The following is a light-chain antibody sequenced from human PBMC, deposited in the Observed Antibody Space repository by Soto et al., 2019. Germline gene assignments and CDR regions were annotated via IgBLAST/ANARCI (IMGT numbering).Light chain of an antibody. Sequence: QLVLTQSPSASASLGDSVKLTCTLSSGHSNYAIAWHQQQSEKGPRYLMKLNSDGSHSKGDGIPDRFSGSSSGAERYLTISRLQSEDEADYYCQTWGSGIVVFGGGTQLTVL. J-gene: IGLJ2*01. V-gene: IGLV4-69*01. CDR3: QTWGSGIVV. CDR1: SGHSNYA. CDR2: LNSDGSH.